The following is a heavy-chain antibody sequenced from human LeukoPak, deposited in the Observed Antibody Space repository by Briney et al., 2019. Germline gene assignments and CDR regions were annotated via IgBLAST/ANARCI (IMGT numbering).Heavy chain of an antibody. V-gene: IGHV3-20*01. CDR1: GFTFDDYG. D-gene: IGHD2-2*01. CDR3: ARDRDCSSTSCSDAFDI. J-gene: IGHJ3*02. Sequence: GGSLRLSCAASGFTFDDYGMSWVRQAPGKGLEWVSGINWNGGSTGYADSVKGRFTISRDNAKNSLYLQMNSLRAEDTALYHCARDRDCSSTSCSDAFDIWGQGTMVTVSS. CDR2: INWNGGST.